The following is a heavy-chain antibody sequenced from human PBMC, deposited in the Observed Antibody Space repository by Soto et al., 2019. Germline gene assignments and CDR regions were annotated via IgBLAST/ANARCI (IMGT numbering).Heavy chain of an antibody. Sequence: PSETLSLTCAVYGGSFSGYYWSWIRQPPGKGLEWIGEINHSGSTNYNPSLKSRVTISVDTSKNQFSLKLSSVTAADTAVYYCARGRRITMVRGVSKFDYWGQGTLVTVS. CDR1: GGSFSGYY. J-gene: IGHJ4*02. D-gene: IGHD3-10*01. V-gene: IGHV4-34*01. CDR3: ARGRRITMVRGVSKFDY. CDR2: INHSGST.